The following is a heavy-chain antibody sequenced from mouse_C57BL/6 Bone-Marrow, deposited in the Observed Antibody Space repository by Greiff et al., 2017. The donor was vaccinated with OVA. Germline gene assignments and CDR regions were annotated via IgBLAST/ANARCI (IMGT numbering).Heavy chain of an antibody. CDR2: INPNNGGT. V-gene: IGHV1-26*01. Sequence: VQLQQSGPELVKPGASVKISCKASGYTFTDYYMNWVKQSHGKSLEWIGDINPNNGGTSYNQKFKGKATLTVDKSSSTAYMELRSLTSEDSAVYYCARLDGSSYVDYYAMDYWGQGTSVTVSS. D-gene: IGHD1-1*01. J-gene: IGHJ4*01. CDR1: GYTFTDYY. CDR3: ARLDGSSYVDYYAMDY.